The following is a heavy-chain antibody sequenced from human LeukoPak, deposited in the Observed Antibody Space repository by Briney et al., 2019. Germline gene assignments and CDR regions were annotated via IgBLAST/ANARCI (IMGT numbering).Heavy chain of an antibody. CDR3: GRGGVAGGNDY. CDR2: INSDGSTT. CDR1: GVTFSRHW. V-gene: IGHV3-74*01. Sequence: PGGSLRLSCAASGVTFSRHWMLWARQAPGKGLEWLSFINSDGSTTSHAESVKGRFTISRDNAKNTLHLQMNSLRAEDTAVYYCGRGGVAGGNDYWGQGTLVTVSS. D-gene: IGHD3-10*01. J-gene: IGHJ4*02.